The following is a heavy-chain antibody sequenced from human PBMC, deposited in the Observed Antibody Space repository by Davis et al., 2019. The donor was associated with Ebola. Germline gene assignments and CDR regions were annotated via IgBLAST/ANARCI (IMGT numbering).Heavy chain of an antibody. V-gene: IGHV4-59*08. D-gene: IGHD3-3*01. CDR2: IYYSGST. Sequence: SETLSLTCTVSGGSISSYYWSWIRQPPGKGLEWIGYIYYSGSTNYNPSLKRRVTISVDTSKNQFSLKLSSVTAADTAVYYCARLPRSYDFWSGSYYYYGMDVWGQGTTVTVSS. J-gene: IGHJ6*02. CDR1: GGSISSYY. CDR3: ARLPRSYDFWSGSYYYYGMDV.